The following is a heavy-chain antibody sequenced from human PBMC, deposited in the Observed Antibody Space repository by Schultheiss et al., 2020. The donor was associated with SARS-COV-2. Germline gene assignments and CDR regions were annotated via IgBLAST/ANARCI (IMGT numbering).Heavy chain of an antibody. Sequence: SETLSLTCTVSGGSISRYCWSWIRQPPGKGLEWIGYIYYSGSTYYNPSLKSRVTISVDTSKNQFSLKLSSVTAADTAVYYCARLAAAAGKYYYGMDVWGQGTTVTVSS. J-gene: IGHJ6*02. V-gene: IGHV4-59*12. CDR1: GGSISRYC. CDR3: ARLAAAAGKYYYGMDV. D-gene: IGHD6-13*01. CDR2: IYYSGST.